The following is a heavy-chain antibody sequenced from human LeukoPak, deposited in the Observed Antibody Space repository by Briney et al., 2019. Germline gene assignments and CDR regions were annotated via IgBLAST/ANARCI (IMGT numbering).Heavy chain of an antibody. V-gene: IGHV4-39*07. D-gene: IGHD5-18*01. J-gene: IGHJ3*02. CDR3: ARDLGLYRGYHDAFDI. CDR1: GDSIFSTTYY. CDR2: IFHSGST. Sequence: SETLSLTCTVSGDSIFSTTYYWGWIRQPPGKGLEWIGSIFHSGSTYYNPSLKSRLTISVDTSKNQFSLKLSSVTAADTAVYYCARDLGLYRGYHDAFDIWGQGTMVTVSS.